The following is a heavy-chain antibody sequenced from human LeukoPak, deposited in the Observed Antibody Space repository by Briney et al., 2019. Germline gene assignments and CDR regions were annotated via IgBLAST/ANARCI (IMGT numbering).Heavy chain of an antibody. Sequence: PGGSLRLSCAASGFTFSSHGMNWVRQAPGKGLEWVSAISGSGGSTYYADSVKGRFTISRDNSKNTLYLQMNSLRAEDTAVYYCAKEGKAAAGRAIDYWGQGTLVTVSS. J-gene: IGHJ4*02. CDR1: GFTFSSHG. D-gene: IGHD6-13*01. CDR2: ISGSGGST. V-gene: IGHV3-23*01. CDR3: AKEGKAAAGRAIDY.